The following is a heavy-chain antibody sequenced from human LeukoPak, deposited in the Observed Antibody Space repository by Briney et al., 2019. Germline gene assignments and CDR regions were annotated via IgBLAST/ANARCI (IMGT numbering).Heavy chain of an antibody. Sequence: GGSLRLSCAASGFTFSSYAMSWVRQAPGKGLEWVSAISGSGGSTYYADSVEGRFTISRDNSKNTLYLQMNSLRAEDTAVYYCAKGYYYDSSGYPLDYWGQGTLVTVSS. CDR3: AKGYYYDSSGYPLDY. CDR1: GFTFSSYA. CDR2: ISGSGGST. D-gene: IGHD3-22*01. J-gene: IGHJ4*02. V-gene: IGHV3-23*01.